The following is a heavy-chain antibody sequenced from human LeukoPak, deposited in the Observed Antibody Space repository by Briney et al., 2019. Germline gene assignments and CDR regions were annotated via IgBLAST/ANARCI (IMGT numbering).Heavy chain of an antibody. J-gene: IGHJ4*02. CDR1: GGSISSGDYY. V-gene: IGHV4-30-4*01. Sequence: SETLSLTCTVSGGSISSGDYYWSWIRQPPGKGLEWIGYIYYSGSTYYSPSLKSRVTISVDTSKNQFSLKLSSVTAADTAVYYCASAIWFGELSGYFDYWGQGTLVTVSS. CDR3: ASAIWFGELSGYFDY. D-gene: IGHD3-10*01. CDR2: IYYSGST.